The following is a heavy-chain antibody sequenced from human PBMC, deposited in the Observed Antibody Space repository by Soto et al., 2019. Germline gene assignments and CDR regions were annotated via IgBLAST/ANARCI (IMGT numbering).Heavy chain of an antibody. CDR3: AKSVSSGGYGWFDP. Sequence: PTLGNPTQTLTLTCIFSGFSLRTSRVGVGWIRQPPGQALEWLGFIYCHDDKRYSPSPKSRLTITKDTSKNQVVLRRTNMDPVDTTTYYCAKSVSSGGYGWFDPWGQGTVDGVTS. CDR2: IYCHDDK. J-gene: IGHJ5*02. V-gene: IGHV2-5*01. CDR1: GFSLRTSRVG. D-gene: IGHD6-19*01.